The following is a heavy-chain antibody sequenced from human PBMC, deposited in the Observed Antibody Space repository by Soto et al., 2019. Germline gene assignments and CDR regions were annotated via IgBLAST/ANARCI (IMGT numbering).Heavy chain of an antibody. CDR2: VYHNGRT. Sequence: PPETLSLTCRVSGGSIDNYYWSWIRQAPGKGLEWIGYVYHNGRTSYNPSLKRRVNISVDRSKNQFSLNLSSVTAADAAVYYCARAPKVSGSSQTRPDFWGQGTLVIVSS. J-gene: IGHJ4*02. D-gene: IGHD6-6*01. CDR1: GGSIDNYY. CDR3: ARAPKVSGSSQTRPDF. V-gene: IGHV4-59*01.